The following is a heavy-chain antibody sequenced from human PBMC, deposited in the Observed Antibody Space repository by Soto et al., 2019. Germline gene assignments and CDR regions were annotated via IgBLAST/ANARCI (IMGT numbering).Heavy chain of an antibody. CDR1: GFTFSPDG. J-gene: IGHJ4*02. CDR3: AKGNYGDYFDY. CDR2: ISADGSNK. Sequence: QVQLVESGGGEVQAGWSLSLSCAASGFTFSPDGMHWVLQPPGKGLEWVAGISADGSNKYYADSVKGRFTISRDNSKHTLSLQMNSLRAEDTAVYYCAKGNYGDYFDYWGQGTLVTVSS. D-gene: IGHD3-10*01. V-gene: IGHV3-30*18.